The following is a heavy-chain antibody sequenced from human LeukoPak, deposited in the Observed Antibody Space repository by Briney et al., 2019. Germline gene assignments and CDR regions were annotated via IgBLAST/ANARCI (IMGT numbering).Heavy chain of an antibody. V-gene: IGHV4-39*07. D-gene: IGHD3-3*01. CDR3: ARVRITIFGVVTRSLTHYGMDV. CDR2: INHSGST. CDR1: GGSISSGDYY. J-gene: IGHJ6*02. Sequence: SETLSLTCTVSGGSISSGDYYWSWIRQPPGKGLEWIGEINHSGSTNYNPSLKSRVTISVDTSKNQFSLKLSSVTAADTAVYYCARVRITIFGVVTRSLTHYGMDVWGQGTRSPSP.